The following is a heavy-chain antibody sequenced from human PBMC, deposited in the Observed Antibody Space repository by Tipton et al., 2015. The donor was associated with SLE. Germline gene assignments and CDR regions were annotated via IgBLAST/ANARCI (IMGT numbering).Heavy chain of an antibody. V-gene: IGHV1-18*01. CDR3: ARPNRSWGDFAL. D-gene: IGHD3-16*01. Sequence: QSGAEVKKPGASVKVSCKTSGYTFTSYGISWVRQAPGQGLEWMGWISAYNGDTNYAQKVQGRLTMTTDTSTSTAFMELRSLRSDDTAVYYCARPNRSWGDFALWGQGTLVTVSS. J-gene: IGHJ4*02. CDR2: ISAYNGDT. CDR1: GYTFTSYG.